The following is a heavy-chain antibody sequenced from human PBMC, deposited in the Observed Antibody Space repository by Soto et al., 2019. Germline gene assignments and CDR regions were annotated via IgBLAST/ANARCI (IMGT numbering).Heavy chain of an antibody. CDR1: GDTFSNHA. V-gene: IGHV1-69*01. CDR2: IIPIFDAA. J-gene: IGHJ4*02. Sequence: QVQLVQSGADVKRPGSSVKVSCKASGDTFSNHAVSWVRQAPGQGLEWMGGIIPIFDAANYAQKFQGRLTSTADDSSNIAHMELSSLRFEDTAVYYCVTDDVKRAFEYWGQGTLVTVSS. CDR3: VTDDVKRAFEY.